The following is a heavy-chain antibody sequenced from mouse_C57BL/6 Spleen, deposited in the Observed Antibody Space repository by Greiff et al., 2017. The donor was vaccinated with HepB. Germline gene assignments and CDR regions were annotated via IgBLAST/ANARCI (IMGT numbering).Heavy chain of an antibody. Sequence: QVQLQQSGAELVRPGTSVKVSCKASGYAFTNFLIEWVKQRPGQGLEWIGVINPGSGGTNYNEKFKGKATLTADKSSSTAYMQLSSLTSEDSAVYFCARGELGYFDYWGQGTTLTVSS. D-gene: IGHD4-1*01. J-gene: IGHJ2*01. CDR3: ARGELGYFDY. CDR1: GYAFTNFL. V-gene: IGHV1-54*01. CDR2: INPGSGGT.